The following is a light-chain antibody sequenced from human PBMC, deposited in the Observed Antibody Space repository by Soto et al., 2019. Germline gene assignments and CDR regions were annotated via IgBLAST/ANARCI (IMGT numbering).Light chain of an antibody. CDR3: QQYGSSGT. J-gene: IGKJ1*01. CDR2: AAS. CDR1: QSVGSN. Sequence: EIVLTQSPGTLSLSPGERATLSCRASQSVGSNLAWYQQKPGQAPRLLIYAASSRATGIPDRFSGSGSGTDFTLTISRLEPEDFAVYYCQQYGSSGTFGQGTKVDIK. V-gene: IGKV3-20*01.